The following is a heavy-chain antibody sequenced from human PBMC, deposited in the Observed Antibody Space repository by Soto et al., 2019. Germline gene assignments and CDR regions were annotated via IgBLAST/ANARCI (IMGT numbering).Heavy chain of an antibody. J-gene: IGHJ4*02. CDR3: ARSPIIAVVTAFDF. CDR1: GGSISGDF. CDR2: VYYGGIT. D-gene: IGHD3-3*01. Sequence: NPSETLSLTCTVSGGSISGDFWGWIRRPPGKGLELVGYVYYGGITKYNPSLTGRVTISVDTSKSQLSLKLISVTAADTATYYCARSPIIAVVTAFDFWGQGILVTVSS. V-gene: IGHV4-59*01.